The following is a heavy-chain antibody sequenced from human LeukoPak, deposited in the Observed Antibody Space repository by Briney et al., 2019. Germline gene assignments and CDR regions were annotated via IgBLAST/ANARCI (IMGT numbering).Heavy chain of an antibody. D-gene: IGHD6-13*01. CDR1: GGSISSYY. CDR2: IYTSGST. V-gene: IGHV4-4*07. J-gene: IGHJ4*02. CDR3: ARDATYSSSWRGTFDY. Sequence: SETLSLTCTVSGGSISSYYWSWIRQPAGKGLEWLGRIYTSGSTNYNPSLKSRVTMSVDTSKNQFSLKLSSVTAADTAVYYCARDATYSSSWRGTFDYWGQGTLVTVSS.